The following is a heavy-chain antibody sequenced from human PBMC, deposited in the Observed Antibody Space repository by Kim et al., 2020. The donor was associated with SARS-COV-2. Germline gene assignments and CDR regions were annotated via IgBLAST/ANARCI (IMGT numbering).Heavy chain of an antibody. J-gene: IGHJ4*02. D-gene: IGHD1-26*01. Sequence: GGSLRLSCAASGFTFSSYGMHWVRQAPGKGLEWVAVIWYDGSNKYYADSVKGRFTISRDNSKNTLYLQMNSLRAEDTAVYYCARGRVVGAHPRFYFDYWGQGTLVTVSS. CDR1: GFTFSSYG. CDR2: IWYDGSNK. CDR3: ARGRVVGAHPRFYFDY. V-gene: IGHV3-33*01.